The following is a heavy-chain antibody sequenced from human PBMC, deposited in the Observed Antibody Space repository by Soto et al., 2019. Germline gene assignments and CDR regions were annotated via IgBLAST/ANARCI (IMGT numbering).Heavy chain of an antibody. Sequence: VVSLNLSCKCSGYTCTNYGSGWVRQMPGKGPEWMGIIYPGDSDTKYNPSFQGQVTISADKSITTTYLQWSSLKASDTAIYYCAASIFYYGMDVWGQGTTVPVSS. CDR3: AASIFYYGMDV. V-gene: IGHV5-51*01. CDR2: IYPGDSDT. J-gene: IGHJ6*02. CDR1: GYTCTNYG.